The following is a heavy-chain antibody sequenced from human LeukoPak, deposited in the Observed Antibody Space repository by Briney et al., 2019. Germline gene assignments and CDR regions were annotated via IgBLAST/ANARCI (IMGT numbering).Heavy chain of an antibody. D-gene: IGHD3-10*01. CDR3: ARSPNFYGSGSYGTD. J-gene: IGHJ4*02. V-gene: IGHV3-7*01. Sequence: GGSLRLSCAASGFTFSSYWMSWVRQAPGKGLEWVANIKQDGSEKYYVDSVKGRFTISRDNAKNSLYPQMNSLRAEDTAVYYCARSPNFYGSGSYGTDWGQGTPVTVSS. CDR1: GFTFSSYW. CDR2: IKQDGSEK.